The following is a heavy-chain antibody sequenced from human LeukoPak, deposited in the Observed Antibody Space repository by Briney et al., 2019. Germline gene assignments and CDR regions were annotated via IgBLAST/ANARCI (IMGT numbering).Heavy chain of an antibody. V-gene: IGHV3-21*01. CDR3: ARARRDYDFWSGYRTEDYYYYYYMDV. J-gene: IGHJ6*03. CDR1: GFTFSSYS. CDR2: ISSSSSYI. D-gene: IGHD3-3*01. Sequence: GGSLRLSCAASGFTFSSYSMNWVRQAPGKGLEWVSSISSSSSYIYYADSVKGRFTISRDNAKNSLYLQMNSLRAEDTAVYYCARARRDYDFWSGYRTEDYYYYYYMDVWGEGTTVTVSS.